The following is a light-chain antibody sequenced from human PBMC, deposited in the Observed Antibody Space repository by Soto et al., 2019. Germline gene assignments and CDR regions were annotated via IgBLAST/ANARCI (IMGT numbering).Light chain of an antibody. CDR2: AND. CDR1: SSNIAPNT. V-gene: IGLV1-44*01. J-gene: IGLJ1*01. CDR3: AAWDDSLNGYV. Sequence: LTQPPSASGTPGQRVTISCSGSSSNIAPNTVNWYQHLPGAAPQLLIFANDRRPSGVPDRFSGSRSGTSASLAISGLQSEDEADYYCAAWDDSLNGYVFGTGTKLTVL.